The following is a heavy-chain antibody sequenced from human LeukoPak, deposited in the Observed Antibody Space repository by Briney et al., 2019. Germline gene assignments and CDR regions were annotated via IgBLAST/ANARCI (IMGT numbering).Heavy chain of an antibody. CDR3: ASYGSGSYYTSLAQYYFDY. D-gene: IGHD3-10*01. CDR1: GGSFSGYY. J-gene: IGHJ4*02. CDR2: INHSGST. Sequence: SETLSLTCAVYGGSFSGYYWSWIRQPPGKGLEWIGEINHSGSTNYNPSLKSRVTISVDTSKNQFSQKLSSVTAADTAVYYCASYGSGSYYTSLAQYYFDYWGQGTLVTVSS. V-gene: IGHV4-34*01.